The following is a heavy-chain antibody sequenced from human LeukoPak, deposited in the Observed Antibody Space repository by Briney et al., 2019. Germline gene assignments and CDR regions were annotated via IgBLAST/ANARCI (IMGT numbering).Heavy chain of an antibody. CDR2: IRLDGSNK. D-gene: IGHD7-27*01. CDR3: AKTGEGYYFDY. V-gene: IGHV3-30*02. Sequence: PGGSLRLSCAASGFTFSAYAMHWVRQAPGKGLEWVAFIRLDGSNKNYGDSVKGRFTISRDNSKNTLYLEMNSLRSEDPAVYYCAKTGEGYYFDYWGQGTLITVSS. CDR1: GFTFSAYA. J-gene: IGHJ4*02.